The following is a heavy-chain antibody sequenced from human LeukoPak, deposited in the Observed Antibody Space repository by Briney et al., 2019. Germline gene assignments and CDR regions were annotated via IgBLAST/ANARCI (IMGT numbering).Heavy chain of an antibody. J-gene: IGHJ4*02. CDR1: GFTFSSYA. V-gene: IGHV3-23*01. Sequence: GGSLRLSCAASGFTFSSYAMSWVRQAPGKGLEWVSAISGSGGSTYYADSVKGRFTISRDNSKNTLYLQMSSLRAEDTAVYYCANRGYSGYDSYWGQGTLVTVSS. CDR2: ISGSGGST. CDR3: ANRGYSGYDSY. D-gene: IGHD5-12*01.